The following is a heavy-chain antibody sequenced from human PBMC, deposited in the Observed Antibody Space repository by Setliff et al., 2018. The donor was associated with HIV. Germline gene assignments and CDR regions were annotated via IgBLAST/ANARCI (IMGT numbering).Heavy chain of an antibody. CDR3: ARGLSSGWYGYWYFGP. D-gene: IGHD6-19*01. CDR2: NYTSGST. Sequence: SETLSLTCTVSGGSISSGSYYWSWIRQPAGKGLEWIGHNYTSGSTNYNPSLKSRVTISVDTSKNQFSLKLRSVTASDTAVYYCARGLSSGWYGYWYFGPWGQGTQVTVSS. J-gene: IGHJ5*02. V-gene: IGHV4-61*09. CDR1: GGSISSGSYY.